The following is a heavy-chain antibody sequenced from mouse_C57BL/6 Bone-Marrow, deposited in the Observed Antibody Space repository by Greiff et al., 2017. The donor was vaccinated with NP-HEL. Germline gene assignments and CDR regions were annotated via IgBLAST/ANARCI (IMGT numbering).Heavy chain of an antibody. CDR3: ASYGNYEAWFAY. CDR2: IYPRSGNT. Sequence: QVQLQQSGAELARPGASVKLSCKASGYTFTSYGISWVKQRTGQGLEWIGEIYPRSGNTYYNEKFKGKATLTADNSSSTAYMELRSLTSEDSAVYFCASYGNYEAWFAYWGQGTLVTVSA. V-gene: IGHV1-81*01. D-gene: IGHD2-1*01. J-gene: IGHJ3*01. CDR1: GYTFTSYG.